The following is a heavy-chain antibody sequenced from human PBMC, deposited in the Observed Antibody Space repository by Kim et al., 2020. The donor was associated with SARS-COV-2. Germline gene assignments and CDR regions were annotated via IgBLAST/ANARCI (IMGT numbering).Heavy chain of an antibody. CDR1: GYTFTGYY. V-gene: IGHV1-2*06. D-gene: IGHD1-7*01. CDR3: ASLISNWNYVREFDY. J-gene: IGHJ4*02. CDR2: INPNSGGT. Sequence: ASVKVSCKASGYTFTGYYMHWVRQAPGQGLEWMGRINPNSGGTNYAQKFQGRVTMTRDTSISTAYMELSRLRSDDTAVYYCASLISNWNYVREFDYWGQGTLVTVSS.